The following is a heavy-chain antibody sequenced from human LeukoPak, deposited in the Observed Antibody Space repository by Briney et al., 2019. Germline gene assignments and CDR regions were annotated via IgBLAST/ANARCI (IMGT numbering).Heavy chain of an antibody. Sequence: ATVKVSCKASGYTFTGYYMHWVRQAPGQGLEWMGWINPNSGGTNYAQKFQGWVTMTRDTSISTAYMELSRLRSDDTAVYYCASSITMVRGPMAAFDIWGQGTMVTVSS. V-gene: IGHV1-2*04. D-gene: IGHD3-10*01. CDR2: INPNSGGT. J-gene: IGHJ3*02. CDR3: ASSITMVRGPMAAFDI. CDR1: GYTFTGYY.